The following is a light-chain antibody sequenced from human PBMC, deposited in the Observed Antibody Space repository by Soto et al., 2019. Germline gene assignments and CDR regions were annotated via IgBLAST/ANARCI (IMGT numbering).Light chain of an antibody. CDR3: SSYTTSSTGV. J-gene: IGLJ2*01. CDR1: SSDVGAYGY. V-gene: IGLV2-14*01. Sequence: QSALTQPASVSGSPGQSITISCTGTSSDVGAYGYVSWYQQHPGKAPKLMIYEVSYRPSGVSNRFSGSKSGNAASLTISGLQAEDEADYYCSSYTTSSTGVFGGGTQLTVL. CDR2: EVS.